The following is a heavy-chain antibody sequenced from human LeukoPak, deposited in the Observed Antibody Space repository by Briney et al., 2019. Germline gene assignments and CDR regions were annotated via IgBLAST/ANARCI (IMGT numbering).Heavy chain of an antibody. Sequence: SETLSLSCVVYGGSFSVYYWSWIRQPPGKGLEWIGDVNYSGSTNYNPSLESRVTISADTSKSQFSLKLSSVTAADTSVYYCARCRAVTRDFDYWGQGTLVRVSS. D-gene: IGHD4-23*01. CDR3: ARCRAVTRDFDY. V-gene: IGHV4-34*01. CDR1: GGSFSVYY. J-gene: IGHJ4*02. CDR2: VNYSGST.